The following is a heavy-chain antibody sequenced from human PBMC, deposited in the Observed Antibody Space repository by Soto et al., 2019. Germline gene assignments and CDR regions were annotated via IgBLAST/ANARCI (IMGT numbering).Heavy chain of an antibody. J-gene: IGHJ6*03. V-gene: IGHV6-1*01. CDR2: TYYKSKWYY. CDR3: ARGSWDDVSGHYYMDV. Sequence: SETLSLTCTVSGGSVSSGSYYWNWIRQNPSRGLEWLGRTYYKSKWYYTYAASVKSRITVSPDTSKNQFSLQLTSVTPEDTAVYYCARGSWDDVSGHYYMDVWDKGTTVTVSS. D-gene: IGHD1-1*01. CDR1: GGSVSSGSYY.